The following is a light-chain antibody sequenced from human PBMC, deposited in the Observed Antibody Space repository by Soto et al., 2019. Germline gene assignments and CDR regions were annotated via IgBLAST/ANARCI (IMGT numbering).Light chain of an antibody. CDR3: QQYNNGXPWT. V-gene: IGKV3-15*01. CDR1: QSVSSN. CDR2: GAS. Sequence: EIVMTQSPATLSVSPGERVTLSCRASQSVSSNLAWYQQKPGQAPRLLIYGASTRATGIPARFSGSGSGTEFTLTISSMQSEDFAVYYCQQYNNGXPWTFGQGTKV. J-gene: IGKJ1*01.